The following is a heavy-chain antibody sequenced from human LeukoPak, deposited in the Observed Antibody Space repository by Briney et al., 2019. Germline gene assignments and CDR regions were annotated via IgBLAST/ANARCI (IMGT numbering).Heavy chain of an antibody. CDR2: ISNDENNK. CDR3: VLGHYGGLFDN. Sequence: GGSLRLSCAASGFTFTRYDMHWVRQAPGKGLEWVAVISNDENNKDYGHSVKGRFTIARDNSKNTLFLQMNSLRVEDTAVYYCVLGHYGGLFDNWGQGALVIVSS. V-gene: IGHV3-30-3*01. CDR1: GFTFTRYD. J-gene: IGHJ4*02. D-gene: IGHD4-23*01.